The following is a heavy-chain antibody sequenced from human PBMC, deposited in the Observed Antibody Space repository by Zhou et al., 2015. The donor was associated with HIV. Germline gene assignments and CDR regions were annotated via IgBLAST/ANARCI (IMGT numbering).Heavy chain of an antibody. CDR1: GYTFTSYD. V-gene: IGHV1-8*01. Sequence: QVQLVQSGAEVKKPGASVKVACKASGYTFTSYDINWVRQAPGQGLEWMGWMNPNSGNTGFAQNFQGRITMTRNTSISTAYMELSGLRSDDTAIYYCARGIVVVVAAARASSIWFDPWGQGTLVTVSS. J-gene: IGHJ5*02. D-gene: IGHD2-15*01. CDR3: ARGIVVVVAAARASSIWFDP. CDR2: MNPNSGNT.